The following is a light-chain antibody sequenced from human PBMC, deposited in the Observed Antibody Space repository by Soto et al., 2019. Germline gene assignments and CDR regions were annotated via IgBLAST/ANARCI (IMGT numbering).Light chain of an antibody. V-gene: IGKV3-15*01. CDR2: GAS. CDR1: QSVSSN. CDR3: QQYNKWPWT. Sequence: EIVMTQSPATLSVSPGERATLSCRASQSVSSNLAWYRQKTGQAPRLLIYGASTRATGAGISGSGSGTEFTLTISSLQSEDFAVYYCQQYNKWPWTFGKGTKVEIK. J-gene: IGKJ1*01.